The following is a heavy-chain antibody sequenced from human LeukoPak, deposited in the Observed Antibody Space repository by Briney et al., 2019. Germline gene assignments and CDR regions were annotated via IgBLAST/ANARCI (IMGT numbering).Heavy chain of an antibody. CDR1: AGSISSSSYS. Sequence: SETLSLTCTVSAGSISSSSYSWGWIRQPPGKGLEWIGSIYYSGSTYYNPSLKSRVTISVDTSKNQFSLKLSSVTAADTAVYYCARRRSNYDILTGYSSWFDPWGQGTLVTVSS. J-gene: IGHJ5*02. V-gene: IGHV4-39*01. D-gene: IGHD3-9*01. CDR3: ARRRSNYDILTGYSSWFDP. CDR2: IYYSGST.